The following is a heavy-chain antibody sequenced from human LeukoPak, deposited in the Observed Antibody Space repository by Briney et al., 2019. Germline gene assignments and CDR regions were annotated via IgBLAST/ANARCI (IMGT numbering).Heavy chain of an antibody. CDR2: MNPNSGNT. CDR1: GYTFTSYD. V-gene: IGHV1-8*01. J-gene: IGHJ4*02. D-gene: IGHD2-21*02. CDR3: AREGFPSLYCGGDCYSDY. Sequence: ASVKVSCKASGYTFTSYDINWVRQATGQGLEWMGWMNPNSGNTGYAQKFQGRVTITADKSTSTAYMELSSLRSEDTAVYYCAREGFPSLYCGGDCYSDYWGQGTLVTVSS.